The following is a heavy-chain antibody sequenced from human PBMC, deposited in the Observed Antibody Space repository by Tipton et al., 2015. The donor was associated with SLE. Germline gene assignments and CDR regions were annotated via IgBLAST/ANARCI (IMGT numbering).Heavy chain of an antibody. D-gene: IGHD3-22*01. CDR1: GGSISSSSFY. Sequence: TLSLTCTVSGGSISSSSFYWDWIRQPPGKGLEWIGSIYYSGSTNYNPSLKSRVTISVDTSKNQFSLKLTSVTAADTAVYYCARDKEGVVAGEYAFDIWGQGTMVTVSS. J-gene: IGHJ3*02. CDR2: IYYSGST. V-gene: IGHV4-39*07. CDR3: ARDKEGVVAGEYAFDI.